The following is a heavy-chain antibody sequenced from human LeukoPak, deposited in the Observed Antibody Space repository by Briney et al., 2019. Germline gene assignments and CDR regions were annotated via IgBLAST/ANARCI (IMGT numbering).Heavy chain of an antibody. CDR2: ISSNGGST. CDR3: ARTDYFDSSGYHDDFDY. D-gene: IGHD3-22*01. J-gene: IGHJ4*02. Sequence: GGSLRLSCAASGFTFSSYAMHWVRRAPGKGLEYVSGISSNGGSTYYADSVKGRFIISRDNSKNTLYLQLGSVRAEDMAVYHCARTDYFDSSGYHDDFDYWGQGSLVTVSS. CDR1: GFTFSSYA. V-gene: IGHV3-64*02.